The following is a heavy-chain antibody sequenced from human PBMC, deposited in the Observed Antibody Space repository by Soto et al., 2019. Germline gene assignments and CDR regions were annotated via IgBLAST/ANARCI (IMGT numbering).Heavy chain of an antibody. CDR1: GFTFSSYG. D-gene: IGHD3-3*01. V-gene: IGHV3-30*18. J-gene: IGHJ6*02. CDR2: ISYDGSNK. CDR3: AKDLRFLEWLLPQGIYGMDV. Sequence: LSCAASGFTFSSYGMHWVRQAPGKGLEWVAVISYDGSNKYYADSVKGRLTISRDNSKNTLYLQMNSLRAEDTAVYYCAKDLRFLEWLLPQGIYGMDVWGQGTTVTVSS.